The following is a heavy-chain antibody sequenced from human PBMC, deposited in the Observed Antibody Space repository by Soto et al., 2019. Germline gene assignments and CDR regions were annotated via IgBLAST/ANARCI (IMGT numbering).Heavy chain of an antibody. CDR2: IYYSGST. CDR3: ARHREGEYYDFWSGLTYFDY. D-gene: IGHD3-3*01. Sequence: SETLSLTCTVSGGSISSSSYYWGWIRQPPGKGLEWIGSIYYSGSTYYNPSLKSRVTISVDTSKNQFSLKLSSVTAADTAVYYCARHREGEYYDFWSGLTYFDYWGQGTLVTVSS. V-gene: IGHV4-39*01. J-gene: IGHJ4*02. CDR1: GGSISSSSYY.